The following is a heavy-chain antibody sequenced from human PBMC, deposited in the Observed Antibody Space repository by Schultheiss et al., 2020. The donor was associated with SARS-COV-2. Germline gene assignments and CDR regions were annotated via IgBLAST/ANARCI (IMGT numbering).Heavy chain of an antibody. CDR1: GGSFSGYY. V-gene: IGHV4-59*08. CDR3: ARVGRLSAFDY. CDR2: IYYSGST. Sequence: SETLSLTCAVYGGSFSGYYWSWIRQPPGKGLEWIGYIYYSGSTYYNPSLKSRVSISVDTSKNQFSLKLNSVTAADTAVYYCARVGRLSAFDYWGQGTLVTVSS. J-gene: IGHJ4*02. D-gene: IGHD1-26*01.